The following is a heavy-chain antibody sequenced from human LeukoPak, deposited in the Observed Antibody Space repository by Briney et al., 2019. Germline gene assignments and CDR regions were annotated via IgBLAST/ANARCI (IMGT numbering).Heavy chain of an antibody. CDR3: ARTYYDSSGYYNWFDP. CDR2: MNPNSGNT. CDR1: GYTFTSYD. V-gene: IGHV1-8*01. J-gene: IGHJ5*02. Sequence: GASVKVSCKASGYTFTSYDINWVRQATGQGLEWMGWMNPNSGNTGYAQKFQGRVTMTRNTSISTAYMELSSLRSEDTAVYYCARTYYDSSGYYNWFDPWGQGTLVTVSS. D-gene: IGHD3-22*01.